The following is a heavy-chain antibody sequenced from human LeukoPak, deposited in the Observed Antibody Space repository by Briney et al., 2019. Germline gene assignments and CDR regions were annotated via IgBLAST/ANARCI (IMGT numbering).Heavy chain of an antibody. CDR1: GFTLSSHA. V-gene: IGHV3-30-3*01. CDR2: ISYDGSFQ. Sequence: GGSLRLSCSVSGFTLSSHAMHWVRQAPGKGLECVAYISYDGSFQYHADSVKGRFTISRDNSKDILYLQMNSLRVDDSATYYCVGEVGSRQMNSWGQGTLVTVSS. J-gene: IGHJ5*02. D-gene: IGHD1-26*01. CDR3: VGEVGSRQMNS.